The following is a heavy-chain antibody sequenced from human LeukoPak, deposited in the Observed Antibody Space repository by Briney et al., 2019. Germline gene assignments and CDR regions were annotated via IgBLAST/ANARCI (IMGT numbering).Heavy chain of an antibody. CDR3: ARDRRYCSGGNCPQSYRLDV. J-gene: IGHJ6*02. V-gene: IGHV4-34*01. Sequence: PSETLSLTCAVYGGSFSGYSWSWIRQPPGKGLEWIGEINHSGSTNYNPSLKSRVTISLDTSKSQFSLKLSSVTAADTAVYYCARDRRYCSGGNCPQSYRLDVWGQGTTVTVSS. CDR2: INHSGST. CDR1: GGSFSGYS. D-gene: IGHD2-15*01.